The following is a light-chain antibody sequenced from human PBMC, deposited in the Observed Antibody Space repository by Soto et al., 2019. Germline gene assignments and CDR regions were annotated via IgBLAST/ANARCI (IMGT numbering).Light chain of an antibody. Sequence: EIVLTQSPATLSLSPGGRASLSCRASQSVSNYLAWYQQKPGQAPRLLIHDASTRATGIPARFSGSGSGTDFTLTITTLEPEDFAVYYCQQHINRLSFGGGTKVDIK. CDR1: QSVSNY. J-gene: IGKJ4*01. CDR2: DAS. CDR3: QQHINRLS. V-gene: IGKV3-11*01.